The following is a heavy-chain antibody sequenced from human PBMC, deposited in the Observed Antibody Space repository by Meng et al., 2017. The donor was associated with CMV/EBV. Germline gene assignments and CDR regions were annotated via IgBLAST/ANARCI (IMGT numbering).Heavy chain of an antibody. CDR2: ISSSGSTI. J-gene: IGHJ4*02. V-gene: IGHV3-11*01. CDR3: ERSQRDYFDY. Sequence: GESLKISCAASGFTFSDYYMSWIRQAPGKGLEWVSYISSSGSTIYYADSVKGRFTISRDNAKNSLYLQMNSLRAEDTAVYYCERSQRDYFDYWGQGTLVTVSS. CDR1: GFTFSDYY.